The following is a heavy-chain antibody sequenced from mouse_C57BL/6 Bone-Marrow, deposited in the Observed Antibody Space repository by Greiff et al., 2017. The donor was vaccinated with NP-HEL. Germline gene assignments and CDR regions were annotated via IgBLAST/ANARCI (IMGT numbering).Heavy chain of an antibody. Sequence: VESGGGLVQPGGSLSLSCAASGFTFTDYYMSWVRQPPGKALEWLGFIRNKANGYTTEYSASVKGRFTISRDNSQSILYLQMNALRAEDSATYYCARLNYGSSPWFAYWGQGTLVTVSA. V-gene: IGHV7-3*01. CDR3: ARLNYGSSPWFAY. J-gene: IGHJ3*01. CDR1: GFTFTDYY. CDR2: IRNKANGYTT. D-gene: IGHD1-1*01.